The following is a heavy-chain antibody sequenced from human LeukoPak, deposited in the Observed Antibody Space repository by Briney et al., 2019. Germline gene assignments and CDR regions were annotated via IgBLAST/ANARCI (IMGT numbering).Heavy chain of an antibody. V-gene: IGHV1-46*03. CDR3: ARAGGSYYGSFDY. CDR2: INPSGGST. J-gene: IGHJ4*02. D-gene: IGHD1-26*01. Sequence: ASVKVSCKASGYTFTSYYMHWVRQAPGQGLEWMGIINPSGGSTSYAQKFQGRVTMTRDTSTSTVCMELSSPRSEDTAVYYCARAGGSYYGSFDYWGQGTLVTVSS. CDR1: GYTFTSYY.